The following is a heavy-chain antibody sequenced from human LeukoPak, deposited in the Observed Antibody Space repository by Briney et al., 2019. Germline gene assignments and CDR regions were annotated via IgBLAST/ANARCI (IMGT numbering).Heavy chain of an antibody. CDR2: ISYDGSNK. CDR1: GFTFSSYA. J-gene: IGHJ4*02. V-gene: IGHV3-30-3*01. CDR3: VRGDLRLPRSTPDC. Sequence: SGGSLRLSCAASGFTFSSYAMHWVRQAPGKGLEWVAVISYDGSNKYYADSVKGRFTISRDKSKNTLYLQMNSLRAEDTAVYYCVRGDLRLPRSTPDCWGQGTLVTVSS. D-gene: IGHD5/OR15-5a*01.